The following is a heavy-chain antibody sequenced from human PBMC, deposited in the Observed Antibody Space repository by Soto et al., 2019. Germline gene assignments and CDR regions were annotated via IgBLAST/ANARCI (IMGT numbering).Heavy chain of an antibody. CDR1: GFSLSSYA. CDR3: ANKAAGSSSPIDS. Sequence: EVQLVESGGDLVQPGGSLRLACAASGFSLSSYAMTWVRQAPGKGLEWVSAISASAANTYYVDSVKGRFTISRDNSRKTLYLKMSSLRAGDTAINYCANKAAGSSSPIDSWGQGTLVTVSS. D-gene: IGHD6-13*01. J-gene: IGHJ4*02. V-gene: IGHV3-23*04. CDR2: ISASAANT.